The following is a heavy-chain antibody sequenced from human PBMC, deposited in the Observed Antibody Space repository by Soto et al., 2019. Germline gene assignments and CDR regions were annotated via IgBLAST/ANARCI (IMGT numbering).Heavy chain of an antibody. V-gene: IGHV3-74*01. J-gene: IGHJ4*02. D-gene: IGHD3-22*01. CDR3: ARGPATAYVSWYY. CDR2: INSDGSST. Sequence: EVQLVESGGGLVQPGGSLRLFCAASGFTFSSYWMHWVRQAPGKGLVWVSRINSDGSSTSYADSVKGRFTISRDNAKNTLYLQMNSLSAEDTAVYYCARGPATAYVSWYYWGQGTLVTVSS. CDR1: GFTFSSYW.